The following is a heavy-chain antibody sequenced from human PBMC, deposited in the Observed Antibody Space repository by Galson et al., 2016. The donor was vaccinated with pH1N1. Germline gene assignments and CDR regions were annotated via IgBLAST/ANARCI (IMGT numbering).Heavy chain of an antibody. CDR1: GFTFDDYA. D-gene: IGHD6-19*01. J-gene: IGHJ4*02. V-gene: IGHV3-9*01. CDR3: ARAVAASSSY. Sequence: SLRLSCAASGFTFDDYAMHWVRQAPGKGLEWVSGISWNSGSIDYADSVKGRFTISRDNAKNSLYLQINSLRADDTAVYYCARAVAASSSYWGQGTLVTVSS. CDR2: ISWNSGSI.